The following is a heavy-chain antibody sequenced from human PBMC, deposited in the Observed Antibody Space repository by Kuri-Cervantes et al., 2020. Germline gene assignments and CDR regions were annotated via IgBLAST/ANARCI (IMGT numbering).Heavy chain of an antibody. Sequence: SETLSLTCTVSGGSISSNTYYWGWIRQPPGKGLEWIGSIYYSGSTYYNPSLKSRVTISVDTSKNQFSLKLSSVTAADTAEYYCESDYYYVDVWGKGTTVTVSS. CDR3: ESDYYYVDV. V-gene: IGHV4-39*02. CDR1: GGSISSNTYY. J-gene: IGHJ6*03. CDR2: IYYSGST.